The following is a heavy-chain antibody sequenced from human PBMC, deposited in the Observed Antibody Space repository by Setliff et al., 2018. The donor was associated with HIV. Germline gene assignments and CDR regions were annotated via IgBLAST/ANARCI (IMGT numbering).Heavy chain of an antibody. D-gene: IGHD2-15*01. CDR3: ARDFCGSSCSSGYGYFDH. CDR2: ISPSSTII. Sequence: PGGSLRLSCGASGFSFSSYSMNWVRQAPGKGLEWVSYISPSSTIIYYPDSVKGRFTTSRDNARNSLYLEMNSQRADDTAVYYCARDFCGSSCSSGYGYFDHWGQGTLVTVSS. V-gene: IGHV3-48*01. CDR1: GFSFSSYS. J-gene: IGHJ4*02.